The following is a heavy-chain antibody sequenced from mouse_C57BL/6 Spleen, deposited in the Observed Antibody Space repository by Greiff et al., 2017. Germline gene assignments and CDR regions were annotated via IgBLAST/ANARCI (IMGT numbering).Heavy chain of an antibody. D-gene: IGHD1-1*01. J-gene: IGHJ3*01. V-gene: IGHV1-55*01. CDR1: GYTFTSYW. CDR3: ASNYGTSFAD. CDR2: IYPGSGST. Sequence: QVQLQQPGAELVKPGASVKMSCKASGYTFTSYWITWVKQRPGQGLEWIGAIYPGSGSTNYNEKFKSKATLTVDTSTSTSYMQLSSLTSEVSAIYYCASNYGTSFADWGQGTLVTVSA.